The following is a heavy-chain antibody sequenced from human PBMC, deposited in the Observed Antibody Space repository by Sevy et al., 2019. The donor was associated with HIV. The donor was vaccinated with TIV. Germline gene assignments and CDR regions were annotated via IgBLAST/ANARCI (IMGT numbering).Heavy chain of an antibody. Sequence: GGSLRLSCAASGFTFSSYWMSWVRQAPGKGLEWVANIKQDGSERYYVDSVKVRFTISRDNTKNSLYLQMDSLRVEDTAEYYCVRGGQRFDYWGQGTLVTVSS. CDR1: GFTFSSYW. D-gene: IGHD6-25*01. J-gene: IGHJ4*02. CDR3: VRGGQRFDY. CDR2: IKQDGSER. V-gene: IGHV3-7*01.